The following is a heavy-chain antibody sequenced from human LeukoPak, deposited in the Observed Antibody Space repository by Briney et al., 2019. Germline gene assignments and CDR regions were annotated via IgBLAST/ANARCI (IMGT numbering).Heavy chain of an antibody. Sequence: GGSLRLSCAASGFTFSGSAMQWFRQASGKGLEWVGRIRSKANSYATAYAASVKGRFTISRDDSKNTAYLQMNSLKTEDTAVYYCTSRIVVHLDYWGQGTLVTVSS. CDR2: IRSKANSYAT. V-gene: IGHV3-73*01. D-gene: IGHD3-22*01. J-gene: IGHJ4*02. CDR3: TSRIVVHLDY. CDR1: GFTFSGSA.